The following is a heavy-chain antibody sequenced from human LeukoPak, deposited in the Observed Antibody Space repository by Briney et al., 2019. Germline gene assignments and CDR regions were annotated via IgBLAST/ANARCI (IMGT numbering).Heavy chain of an antibody. CDR1: GYTFTSYG. Sequence: ASVKVSCKASGYTFTSYGISWVRQAPGQGLEWMGWISAYNGNTNYAQKLQGRVTMTTDTSTSTAYMELRSLRSDDTAVYYCARDGHCSSTSCYTGTFDYWGQGTLVTVSS. V-gene: IGHV1-18*01. CDR3: ARDGHCSSTSCYTGTFDY. CDR2: ISAYNGNT. J-gene: IGHJ4*02. D-gene: IGHD2-2*02.